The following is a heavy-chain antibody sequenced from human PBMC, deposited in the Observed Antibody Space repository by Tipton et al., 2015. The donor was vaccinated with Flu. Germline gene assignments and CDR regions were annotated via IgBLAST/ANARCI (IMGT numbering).Heavy chain of an antibody. CDR1: GGSIRSHY. D-gene: IGHD2-2*01. CDR3: ARQFCSSVTCYGDDAFDV. J-gene: IGHJ3*01. Sequence: PGLVKPSETLSLTCSVSGGSIRSHYWSWIRQPPGKGLEWIGYISHSGTTSYNPFLKSRLTLSLDTFKNQFSLGLSSVTAADTALYFCARQFCSSVTCYGDDAFDVWGQGTKVIVSS. CDR2: ISHSGTT. V-gene: IGHV4-59*11.